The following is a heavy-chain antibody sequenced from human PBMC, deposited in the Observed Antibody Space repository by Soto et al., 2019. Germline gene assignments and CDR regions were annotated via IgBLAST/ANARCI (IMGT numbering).Heavy chain of an antibody. J-gene: IGHJ5*02. CDR2: IIPIFGTA. CDR3: ARGGGGDYCSGGSCYTGWFDP. D-gene: IGHD2-15*01. Sequence: SVKVSCKASGGTFSSYAISWVRQAPGQGLELMGGIIPIFGTANYAQKFQGRVTITADESTSTAYMELSSLRSEDTAVYYCARGGGGDYCSGGSCYTGWFDPWGQGTLVTVSS. CDR1: GGTFSSYA. V-gene: IGHV1-69*13.